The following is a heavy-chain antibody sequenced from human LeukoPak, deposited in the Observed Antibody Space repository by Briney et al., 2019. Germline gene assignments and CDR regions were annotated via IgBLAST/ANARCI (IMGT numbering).Heavy chain of an antibody. D-gene: IGHD5-12*01. CDR1: GFTFSNYA. CDR3: AKDLTYSGYDYGD. Sequence: SGGSLRLSCAASGFTFSNYAMNWVRQAPGKGLEWVSGISWNSGSIGYADSVKGRFTISRDNAKNSLYLQMNSLRAEDTALYYCAKDLTYSGYDYGDWGQGTLVTVSS. V-gene: IGHV3-9*01. CDR2: ISWNSGSI. J-gene: IGHJ4*02.